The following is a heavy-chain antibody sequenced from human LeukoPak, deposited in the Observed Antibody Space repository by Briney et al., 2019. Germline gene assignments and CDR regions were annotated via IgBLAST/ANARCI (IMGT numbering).Heavy chain of an antibody. CDR1: GFTFSSYG. CDR2: ISYDGSNK. D-gene: IGHD3-9*01. Sequence: SGGSLRLSCAASGFTFSSYGMHWVRQAPGKGLEWVAVISYDGSNKYYADSVKGRFTISRDNSKNTLYLQMNSLRAEDTAVYYCAKDLLALQFTFDWLLPPNWFDPWGQGTLVTVSS. CDR3: AKDLLALQFTFDWLLPPNWFDP. V-gene: IGHV3-30*18. J-gene: IGHJ5*02.